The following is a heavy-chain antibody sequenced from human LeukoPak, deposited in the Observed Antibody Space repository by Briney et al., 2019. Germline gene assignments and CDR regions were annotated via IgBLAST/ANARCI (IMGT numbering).Heavy chain of an antibody. J-gene: IGHJ6*03. CDR2: IKEDGSEK. V-gene: IGHV3-7*01. Sequence: GSLRLSCVAFEFTFRTYWMSWVRQAPGKGLEWVAKIKEDGSEKYYVDSVKGRFTISRDNVTSSLYLHMNSLRVEDTAVYYCARDRRSGWYNSSYYYYYMDVWGKGATVTVSS. CDR1: EFTFRTYW. D-gene: IGHD6-19*01. CDR3: ARDRRSGWYNSSYYYYYMDV.